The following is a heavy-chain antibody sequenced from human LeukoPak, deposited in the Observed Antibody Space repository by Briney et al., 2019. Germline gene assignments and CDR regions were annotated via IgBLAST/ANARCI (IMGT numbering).Heavy chain of an antibody. Sequence: GGSLRLSFAASGFTFSSYAMSWVRQAPGKGLEWVSAISGSGGSTYYADSVKGPFTISRDNSKNTLYLQMNSLRAEDTAVYYCAKATSSGTYPNFDYWGQGTLVTVSS. CDR3: AKATSSGTYPNFDY. D-gene: IGHD1-26*01. V-gene: IGHV3-23*01. J-gene: IGHJ4*02. CDR2: ISGSGGST. CDR1: GFTFSSYA.